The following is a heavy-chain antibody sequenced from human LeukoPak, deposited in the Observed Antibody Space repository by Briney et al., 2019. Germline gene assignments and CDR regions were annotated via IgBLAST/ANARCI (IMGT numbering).Heavy chain of an antibody. Sequence: GGSLRLSCAASGFTFSSYAMSWVRQAPGKGQEWVSAISGSGGSTYYADSVKGRFTISRDNSKNTLYLQMNSLRAEDTAVYYCARDLSRYYDFWSGPTAFDYWGQGTLVTVSS. V-gene: IGHV3-23*01. CDR2: ISGSGGST. CDR3: ARDLSRYYDFWSGPTAFDY. CDR1: GFTFSSYA. D-gene: IGHD3-3*01. J-gene: IGHJ4*02.